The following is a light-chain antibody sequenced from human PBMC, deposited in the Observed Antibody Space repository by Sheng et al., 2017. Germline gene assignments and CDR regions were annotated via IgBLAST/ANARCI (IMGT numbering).Light chain of an antibody. V-gene: IGKV1-5*03. CDR2: KAS. J-gene: IGKJ5*01. CDR1: QSISTW. Sequence: DIQMTQSPSTVSASVGDRVTITCRASQSISTWLAWYQQKPGKAPRLLIYKASSLESGVPSRFSGSGSGTEFTLTISRLEPEDFAVYYCQQYGTSSITFGQGTRLDIK. CDR3: QQYGTSSIT.